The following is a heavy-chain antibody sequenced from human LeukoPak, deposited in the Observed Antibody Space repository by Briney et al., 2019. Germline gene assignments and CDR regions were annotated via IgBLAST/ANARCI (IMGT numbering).Heavy chain of an antibody. D-gene: IGHD5-18*01. J-gene: IGHJ5*02. CDR3: VRGYSYGWFDP. V-gene: IGHV3-23*01. CDR1: GFTFSSYD. CDR2: ISRSLGRT. Sequence: GGSLRLSCAASGFTFSSYDMSWVRQAPGKGLEWVSGISRSLGRTYYADSVKGRFTISRDNSKNTLYLQMNSLRAEDTAVYYCVRGYSYGWFDPWGQGTLVTVSS.